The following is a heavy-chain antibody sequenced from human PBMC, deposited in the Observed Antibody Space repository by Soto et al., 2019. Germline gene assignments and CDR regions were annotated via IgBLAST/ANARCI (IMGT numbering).Heavy chain of an antibody. V-gene: IGHV4-31*03. J-gene: IGHJ5*02. D-gene: IGHD3-16*02. CDR1: GGSITSADYY. Sequence: QVQLQESGPGLVKPSQTLSLTCTISGGSITSADYYWAWIRQFPGKGLEWIAYIYSSGTTHYNPSPKSRATISLDTSNSQFSLEVKSATAADTPVYYCARMGLHLGELSRNWFDPWGQGSLVTVSS. CDR3: ARMGLHLGELSRNWFDP. CDR2: IYSSGTT.